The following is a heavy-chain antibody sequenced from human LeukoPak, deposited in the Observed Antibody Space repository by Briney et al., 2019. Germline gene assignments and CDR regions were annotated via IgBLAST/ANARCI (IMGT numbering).Heavy chain of an antibody. V-gene: IGHV3-23*01. J-gene: IGHJ4*02. Sequence: GGSLRLSCAASGFTFSNRSMSWVRQAPGKGLEWVSTIGASDGTTYYADSVKGRFTISRDNLKNTLYLQMNSLRAEDTAVYYCAKDQKWEPPHCFDKWGQGILVTVSS. CDR2: IGASDGTT. D-gene: IGHD1-26*01. CDR1: GFTFSNRS. CDR3: AKDQKWEPPHCFDK.